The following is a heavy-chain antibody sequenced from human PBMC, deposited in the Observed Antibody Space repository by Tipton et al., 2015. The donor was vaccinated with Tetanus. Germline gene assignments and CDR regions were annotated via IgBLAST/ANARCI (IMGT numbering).Heavy chain of an antibody. Sequence: TLSLTCAVSGGSISSGDYSWSWIRPPPGKGLEWIGYIYDSGSTYYNPSLKSRVTISEDRSKNQISLRLRSVTAADTAVYYCARVKGTYNHYGLDVWGQGTTVTVAS. D-gene: IGHD3-10*01. V-gene: IGHV4-30-2*01. CDR3: ARVKGTYNHYGLDV. CDR1: GGSISSGDYS. CDR2: IYDSGST. J-gene: IGHJ6*02.